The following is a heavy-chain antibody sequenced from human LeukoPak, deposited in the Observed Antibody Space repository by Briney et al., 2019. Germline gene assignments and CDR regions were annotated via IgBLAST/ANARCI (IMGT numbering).Heavy chain of an antibody. D-gene: IGHD3-22*01. V-gene: IGHV3-23*01. CDR1: GFTFSSYA. Sequence: GGSLRLSCVASGFTFSSYAMSWVRQAPGKGLEWVSAISGSGGSTYYADSVKGRFTISRDNSKNTLYLQMNSLRAEDTAVYYCAKDPYDSSGYYFDYWGQGTLVTVSS. CDR3: AKDPYDSSGYYFDY. CDR2: ISGSGGST. J-gene: IGHJ4*02.